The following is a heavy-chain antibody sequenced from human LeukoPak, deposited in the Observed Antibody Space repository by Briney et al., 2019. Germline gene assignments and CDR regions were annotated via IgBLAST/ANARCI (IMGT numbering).Heavy chain of an antibody. D-gene: IGHD2-2*01. CDR3: AKVTACSSTSCYARDLFDY. V-gene: IGHV3-23*01. Sequence: GGSLRLSCAASGFTFSSYAMSWVRQAPGKGLGWVSAISGSGGSTYYADSVKGRFTISRDNSKNTLYLQMNSLRAEDTAVYYCAKVTACSSTSCYARDLFDYWGQGTLVTVSS. J-gene: IGHJ4*02. CDR1: GFTFSSYA. CDR2: ISGSGGST.